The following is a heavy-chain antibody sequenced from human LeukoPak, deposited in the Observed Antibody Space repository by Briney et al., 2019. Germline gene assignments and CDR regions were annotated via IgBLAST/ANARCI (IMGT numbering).Heavy chain of an antibody. J-gene: IGHJ4*02. CDR3: ARHSSSYLDYWGQ. CDR1: GYTFTGFH. CDR2: INPNSGGT. V-gene: IGHV1-2*02. D-gene: IGHD6-13*01. Sequence: ASVKVSCKASGYTFTGFHMHWVRQAPGQGLEWMGWINPNSGGTNYAQKFQGRVTMTRDTSISTAYMELSRLRSDDTAVYYCARHSSSYLDYWGQGGQGTLVTVSS.